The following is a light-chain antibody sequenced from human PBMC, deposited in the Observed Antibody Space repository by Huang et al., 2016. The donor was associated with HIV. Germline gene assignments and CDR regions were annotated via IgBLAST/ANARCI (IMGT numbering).Light chain of an antibody. CDR3: QQSYSTPWT. V-gene: IGKV1-39*01. J-gene: IGKJ1*01. Sequence: DIQMTQSPSSLSASVGDRVTITCRASQSFSSYLIWYQQKPGKAPKLLIYAASSLQSGVPSRFSGSGSGTDFTLTISSLQPEDFATYYCQQSYSTPWTFGQGTKVEIK. CDR1: QSFSSY. CDR2: AAS.